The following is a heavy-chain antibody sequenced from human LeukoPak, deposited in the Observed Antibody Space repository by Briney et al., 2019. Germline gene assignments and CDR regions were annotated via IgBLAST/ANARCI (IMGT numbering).Heavy chain of an antibody. V-gene: IGHV3-30-3*01. CDR3: ARVPKKRGYSYGPFDY. CDR2: ISYDGSNK. D-gene: IGHD5-18*01. CDR1: GFTFSSYA. J-gene: IGHJ4*02. Sequence: GGSLRLSCAASGFTFSSYAMHWVRQAPGKGLEWVAVISYDGSNKYYADSVKGRFTISRDNSKNTLYLQMNSLRAEDTAVYYCARVPKKRGYSYGPFDYWGQGTLVTVSS.